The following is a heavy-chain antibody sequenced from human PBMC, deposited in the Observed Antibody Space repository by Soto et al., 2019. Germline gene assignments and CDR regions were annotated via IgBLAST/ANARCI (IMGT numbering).Heavy chain of an antibody. V-gene: IGHV1-3*01. CDR2: INAGNGNT. D-gene: IGHD3-16*01. J-gene: IGHJ3*02. CDR1: GYTFASYA. CDR3: ARDLIPTHYAYIWGGPGAFDI. Sequence: GASVEVSCKASGYTFASYAMHWVRQAPGQRLEWMGWINAGNGNTKYSQKFQGRVTITRDTSASTAYMELSSLRSEDTAVYYCARDLIPTHYAYIWGGPGAFDIWGQGTMVTVSS.